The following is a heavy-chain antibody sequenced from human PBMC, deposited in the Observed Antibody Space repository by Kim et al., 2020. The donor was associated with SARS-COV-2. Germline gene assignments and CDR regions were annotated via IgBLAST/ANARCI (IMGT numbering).Heavy chain of an antibody. Sequence: ASVKVSCKASGYTFTSYGISWVRQAPGQGLEWMGWISAYNGNTNYAQKLQGRVTMTTDTSTSTAYMELRSLRSDDTAVYYCARLMRDRIAAGSGMDVWGQGTTVTVSS. V-gene: IGHV1-18*04. CDR1: GYTFTSYG. CDR3: ARLMRDRIAAGSGMDV. D-gene: IGHD6-13*01. CDR2: ISAYNGNT. J-gene: IGHJ6*02.